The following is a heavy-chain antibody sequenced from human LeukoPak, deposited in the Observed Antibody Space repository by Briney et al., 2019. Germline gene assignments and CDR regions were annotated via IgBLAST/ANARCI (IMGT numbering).Heavy chain of an antibody. V-gene: IGHV4-59*01. CDR1: GGSISSYY. Sequence: SETLSLTCTVSGGSISSYYWSWIRQPPGKGLEWIGYIYYSGSTNYNPSLKSRVTISVDTSKNQFSLRLSSVTAADTAVYYCARASGPTPAFGEEDYFDYWGQGTLVTVSS. D-gene: IGHD3-10*01. CDR3: ARASGPTPAFGEEDYFDY. J-gene: IGHJ4*02. CDR2: IYYSGST.